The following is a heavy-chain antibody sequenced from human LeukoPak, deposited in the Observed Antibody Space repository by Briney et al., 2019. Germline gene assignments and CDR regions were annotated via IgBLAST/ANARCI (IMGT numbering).Heavy chain of an antibody. D-gene: IGHD1-20*01. J-gene: IGHJ4*02. CDR3: AKNNWNDMPFVDY. CDR2: ISGSGGNT. V-gene: IGHV3-23*01. CDR1: GFTFSTYS. Sequence: GGSLRLSCAASGFTFSTYSMSWVRQAPGKGLEWVSGISGSGGNTYYADSVKGRFTVSRDNPKNTLYLQMNSLRAEDTAVYYCAKNNWNDMPFVDYWGQGTLVTVSS.